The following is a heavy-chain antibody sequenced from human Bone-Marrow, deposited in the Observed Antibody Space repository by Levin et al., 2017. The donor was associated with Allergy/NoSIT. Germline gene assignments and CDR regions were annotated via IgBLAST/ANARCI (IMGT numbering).Heavy chain of an antibody. D-gene: IGHD3-10*01. CDR1: GGSISSGGYY. J-gene: IGHJ3*02. V-gene: IGHV4-31*03. CDR2: IYYSGST. Sequence: PSQTLSLTCTVSGGSISSGGYYWSWIRQHPGKGLEWIGYIYYSGSTYYNPSLKSRVTISVDTSKNQFSLKLSSVTAADTAVYYCARAPTMVRGVIDAFDIWGQGTMVTVSS. CDR3: ARAPTMVRGVIDAFDI.